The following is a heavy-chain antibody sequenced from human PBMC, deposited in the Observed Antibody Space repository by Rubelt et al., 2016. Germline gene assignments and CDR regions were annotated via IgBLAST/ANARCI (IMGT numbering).Heavy chain of an antibody. CDR3: ARDSGGPRGGGHDY. CDR2: ISAYNGNT. Sequence: QVQLVQSGAEVKKPGASVKVSCKASGYTFTSYGISWVRQAPGHGLEWLGWISAYNGNTNYAQKRQGRGTLTTDTSTSTAYMELRSLRSDDTAVYYCARDSGGPRGGGHDYWGQGTLVTVSS. D-gene: IGHD1-26*01. J-gene: IGHJ4*02. CDR1: GYTFTSYG. V-gene: IGHV1-18*01.